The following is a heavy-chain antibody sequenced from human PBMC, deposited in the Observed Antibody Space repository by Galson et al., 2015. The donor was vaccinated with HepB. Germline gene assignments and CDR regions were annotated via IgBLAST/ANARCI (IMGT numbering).Heavy chain of an antibody. V-gene: IGHV1-69*04. J-gene: IGHJ3*01. D-gene: IGHD3-22*01. CDR1: GGTFSNFA. CDR3: ARPKTYYYDLSGYYYDDGFDA. Sequence: SVKVSCKASGGTFSNFAINWVRQAPGQGLEWMGRIIPILGMTKYAQKFQGRVTITADTSTSTAYMELSSLRYEDTAEYYCARPKTYYYDLSGYYYDDGFDAWGQWTMVTVSS. CDR2: IIPILGMT.